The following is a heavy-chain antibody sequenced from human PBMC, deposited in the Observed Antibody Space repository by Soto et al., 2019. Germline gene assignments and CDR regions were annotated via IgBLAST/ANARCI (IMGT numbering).Heavy chain of an antibody. Sequence: GGSLRLSCAASGFTFSNAWMSWVRQAPGKGLEWVGRIKSKTDGGTTDYAAPVKGRFTISRDDSKNTLYLQMNSLKTEDTAVYYCTTGDDYAEYFQHWGQGTLVTVSS. D-gene: IGHD4-17*01. CDR2: IKSKTDGGTT. CDR3: TTGDDYAEYFQH. CDR1: GFTFSNAW. J-gene: IGHJ1*01. V-gene: IGHV3-15*01.